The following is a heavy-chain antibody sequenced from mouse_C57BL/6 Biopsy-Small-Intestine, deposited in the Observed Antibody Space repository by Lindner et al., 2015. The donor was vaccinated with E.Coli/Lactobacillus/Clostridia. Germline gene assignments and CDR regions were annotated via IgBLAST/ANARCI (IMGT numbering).Heavy chain of an antibody. CDR3: ARHGGSCVSTPCYRYTLDY. D-gene: IGHD2-14*01. J-gene: IGHJ4*01. CDR2: INTNTGNP. CDR1: GYTFTSYA. V-gene: IGHV9-3*02. Sequence: VKVSCKASGYTFTSYAMNWVRQAPGQGLEWMGWINTNTGNPTYAQGFTGRFVLSLDTSVSTAYLQISSLEAADTAVYYCARHGGSCVSTPCYRYTLDYWGQGTLVTVSS.